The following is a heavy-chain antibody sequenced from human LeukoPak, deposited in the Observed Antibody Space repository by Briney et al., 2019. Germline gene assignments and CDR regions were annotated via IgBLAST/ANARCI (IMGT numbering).Heavy chain of an antibody. CDR2: INPGDSDT. CDR3: AGIIAAAGTGPWNYFDY. J-gene: IGHJ4*02. D-gene: IGHD6-13*01. CDR1: GYSFTSYW. V-gene: IGHV5-51*01. Sequence: GESLKISCKGSGYSFTSYWIGWGRQMPGKGLEWMGIINPGDSDTRYCPSFQGQVTISADKSISTAYLQWSSLKASDTAMYYCAGIIAAAGTGPWNYFDYWGQGTLVTVSS.